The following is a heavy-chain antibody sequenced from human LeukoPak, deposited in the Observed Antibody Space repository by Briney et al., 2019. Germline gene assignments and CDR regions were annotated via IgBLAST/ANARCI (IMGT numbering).Heavy chain of an antibody. CDR1: GLAFSDYW. Sequence: GGSLRLSCAASGLAFSDYWMSWVRQAPGKGLEWVANIKPDGGHQNYVDSVKGRFTISRDNPKNSLYLQMNSLRAEDTANCASTFPYCGGGSCALGGQGTLVTVSS. V-gene: IGHV3-7*01. CDR3: TFPYCGGGSCAL. CDR2: IKPDGGHQ. J-gene: IGHJ4*02. D-gene: IGHD2-15*01.